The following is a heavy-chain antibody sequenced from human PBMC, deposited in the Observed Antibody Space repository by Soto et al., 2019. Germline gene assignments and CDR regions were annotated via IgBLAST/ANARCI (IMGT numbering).Heavy chain of an antibody. CDR2: ITTSGDIT. CDR1: GFIFKDFA. V-gene: IGHV3-23*01. CDR3: TKGDSSGFFDPSTGYSTPDH. J-gene: IGHJ5*02. D-gene: IGHD3-16*01. Sequence: DVQLFESGGGLVEPGESLRLSCAASGFIFKDFAMSWVRQAPGRGLEWVSTITTSGDITYSADSVRGRFTISRDNSANTLFLQMSSQRGDYTATYYCTKGDSSGFFDPSTGYSTPDHWGQGTLVTVSS.